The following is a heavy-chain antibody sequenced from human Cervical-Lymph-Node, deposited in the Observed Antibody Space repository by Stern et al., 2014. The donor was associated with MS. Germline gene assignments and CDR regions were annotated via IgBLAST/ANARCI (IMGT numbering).Heavy chain of an antibody. CDR2: VYSVGST. Sequence: QVQLQESGPGLVKPSKTLSLTCSVSGASVTSSSDYWGWIRQPPGKGLEWIGSVYSVGSTYYNPSLKGRVPIPVDPSHTQSSLNVSSVTAADTAVYFCVRQPVDTHQYDSSGFDFWGQGTLVTVSS. CDR3: VRQPVDTHQYDSSGFDF. J-gene: IGHJ4*02. CDR1: GASVTSSSDY. V-gene: IGHV4-39*01. D-gene: IGHD3-22*01.